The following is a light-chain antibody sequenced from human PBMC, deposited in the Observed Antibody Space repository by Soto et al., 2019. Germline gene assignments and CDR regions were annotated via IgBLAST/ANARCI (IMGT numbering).Light chain of an antibody. V-gene: IGLV1-51*01. CDR1: SSNIGGNS. CDR2: DDD. Sequence: QSVLTQPPSVSAAPGPRVTISCSGSSSNIGGNSVSWYQQLPGTAPKLLIYDDDKRPSGIPDRFSGSKSGTSATLGITGFQTGDEADYYCGSWDSRLSAYGFGTGTKVTVL. J-gene: IGLJ1*01. CDR3: GSWDSRLSAYG.